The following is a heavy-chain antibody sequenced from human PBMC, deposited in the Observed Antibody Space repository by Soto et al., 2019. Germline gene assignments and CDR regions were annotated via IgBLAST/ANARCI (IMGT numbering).Heavy chain of an antibody. J-gene: IGHJ4*02. D-gene: IGHD5-18*01. CDR2: INAGNGNT. CDR3: ARGLNGYLHYFDY. Sequence: QVHLVQSGAEVRKPGASVKVSCKASGYTFTSYAMHWVRQAPGQRLEWMGWINAGNGNTKYSQKFRGRVTITRDTSASTAYMELSSLRSEDTAVYYCARGLNGYLHYFDYWGQGTLVTVSS. CDR1: GYTFTSYA. V-gene: IGHV1-3*01.